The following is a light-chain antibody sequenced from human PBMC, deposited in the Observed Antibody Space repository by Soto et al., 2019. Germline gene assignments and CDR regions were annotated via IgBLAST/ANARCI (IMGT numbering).Light chain of an antibody. Sequence: DIQMTQSPSTLSGSVGDRVTITCRASQTISSWLAWYQQKQGKXPKVLIYKASTLKSGVPSRFSGSGSGTEFTLTISSLQPDDFETYYCQHYNSYSEAFGQGTKVDIK. V-gene: IGKV1-5*03. CDR1: QTISSW. CDR2: KAS. J-gene: IGKJ1*01. CDR3: QHYNSYSEA.